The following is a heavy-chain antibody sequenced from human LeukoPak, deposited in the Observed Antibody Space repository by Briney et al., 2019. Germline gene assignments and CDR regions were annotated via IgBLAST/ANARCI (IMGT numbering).Heavy chain of an antibody. CDR1: GGSFRGYF. Sequence: SETLSLTCAVYGGSFRGYFWGWVRQTPGKGLEWLGEITHNGGTNYMPSLSGRVSVFQDVSKNQFSLKLSSVTAADTGVYYCARGNSGSHWGDHYFYMDVWGKGTTVIVSS. CDR3: ARGNSGSHWGDHYFYMDV. D-gene: IGHD1-26*01. V-gene: IGHV4-34*01. CDR2: ITHNGGT. J-gene: IGHJ6*03.